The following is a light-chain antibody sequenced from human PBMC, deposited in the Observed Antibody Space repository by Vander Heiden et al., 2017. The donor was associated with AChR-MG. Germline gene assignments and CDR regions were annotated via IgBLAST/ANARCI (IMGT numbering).Light chain of an antibody. Sequence: AIQLTQSPSSLSASVGDRVTITCRASQGISSALAWYQQKPGKAPKLLIYDASSLKSGGASRFSGSGSGTDFTLTISSLQPEDFATYYCQQFNNDTLTFGGGTKVEVK. CDR2: DAS. CDR3: QQFNNDTLT. V-gene: IGKV1D-13*01. CDR1: QGISSA. J-gene: IGKJ4*01.